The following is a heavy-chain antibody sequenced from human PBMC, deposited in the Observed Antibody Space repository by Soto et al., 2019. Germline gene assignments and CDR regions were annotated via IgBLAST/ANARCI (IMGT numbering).Heavy chain of an antibody. V-gene: IGHV1-69*12. CDR2: IIPIFGTA. CDR1: GGTFSSYA. J-gene: IGHJ6*02. D-gene: IGHD2-15*01. Sequence: QVQLVQSGAEVKKPGSSVKVSCKASGGTFSSYAISWVRQAPGQGLEWMGGIIPIFGTANYAQKFQGRVTITADESTSTAYMELSSLRSEDTAVYYCERGQARVVVAATAGGYGMDVWGQGTTVTVSS. CDR3: ERGQARVVVAATAGGYGMDV.